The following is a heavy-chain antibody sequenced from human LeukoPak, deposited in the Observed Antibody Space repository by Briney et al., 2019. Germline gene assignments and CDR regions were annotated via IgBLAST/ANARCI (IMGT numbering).Heavy chain of an antibody. CDR2: SKNKANAYST. CDR1: GFTSGVTFSDSA. CDR3: SRIFYHGSTGYYPDH. V-gene: IGHV3-72*01. D-gene: IGHD3-9*01. J-gene: IGHJ4*02. Sequence: GGSLRLSCVASGFTSGVTFSDSAMCWVRQAPGKGLEWIGRSKNKANAYSTVYAASVKGRFTFSRDDPKNSLYLQMDSLKDEDTAVYYCSRIFYHGSTGYYPDHWGQGTLVTVSS.